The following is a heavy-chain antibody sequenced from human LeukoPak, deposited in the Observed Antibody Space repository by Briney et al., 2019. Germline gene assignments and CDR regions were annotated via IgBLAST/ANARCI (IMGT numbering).Heavy chain of an antibody. CDR1: GFRFSSYA. CDR2: IYSGGST. J-gene: IGHJ6*03. Sequence: PGGSLRLSCAASGFRFSSYAMSWVRQAPGKGLEWVSVIYSGGSTYYADSVKGRFTISRDNSKNTLYLQMNSLRAEDTAVYYCARVVRQQLVLRYYYYYMDVWGKGTTVTVSS. V-gene: IGHV3-53*01. CDR3: ARVVRQQLVLRYYYYYMDV. D-gene: IGHD6-13*01.